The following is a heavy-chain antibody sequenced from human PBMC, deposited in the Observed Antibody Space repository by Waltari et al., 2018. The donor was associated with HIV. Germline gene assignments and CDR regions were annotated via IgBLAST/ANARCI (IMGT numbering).Heavy chain of an antibody. V-gene: IGHV4-34*01. D-gene: IGHD3-16*01. CDR1: GESLTGYH. J-gene: IGHJ4*02. Sequence: QLEPWGPGLLQPSQTLPPTCAVYGESLTGYHRDPYQSFNDISCVWFRQPQGKGLEWIGEISNIGSTNYNPSLKSPVSITIDTSKKQFSLKLRSVTAADTAIYYCARSAGHAHLWAHYGDYWGQGKLVTVSS. CDR3: ARSAGHAHLWAHYGDY. CDR2: ISNIGST.